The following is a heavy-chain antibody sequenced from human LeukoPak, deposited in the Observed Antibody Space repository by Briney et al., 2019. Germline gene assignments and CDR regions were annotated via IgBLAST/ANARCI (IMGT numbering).Heavy chain of an antibody. D-gene: IGHD2-8*01. J-gene: IGHJ6*02. V-gene: IGHV3-23*01. CDR3: AREDVVLVDAVRYYYYGMDV. CDR2: ISGSGGST. Sequence: GGSLRLSCAASGFTFSSYAMSWVRQAPGKGLEWVSAISGSGGSTYYADSVKGRFTISRDNSKNTLYLQMNSLRAEDTAVYYCAREDVVLVDAVRYYYYGMDVWGQGTTVTVSS. CDR1: GFTFSSYA.